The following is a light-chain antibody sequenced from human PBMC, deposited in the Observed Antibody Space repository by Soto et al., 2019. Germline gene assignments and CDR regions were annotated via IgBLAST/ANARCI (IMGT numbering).Light chain of an antibody. J-gene: IGKJ5*01. V-gene: IGKV3-11*01. CDR2: DAS. Sequence: EIVLTQSPATLSLSPGERATVSCRASQSVSKNLGWYQQKAGQAPRLLIYDASNWATGIPARFSGSGSGTDFTLTISSLELEDFAAYYCQHGGTFGQGTRVEIK. CDR1: QSVSKN. CDR3: QHGGT.